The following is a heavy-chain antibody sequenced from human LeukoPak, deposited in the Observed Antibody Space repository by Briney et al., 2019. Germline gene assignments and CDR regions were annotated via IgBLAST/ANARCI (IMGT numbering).Heavy chain of an antibody. CDR2: INHSGST. J-gene: IGHJ4*02. V-gene: IGHV4-34*01. Sequence: SETLSLTCAVYGGSFSGYYWSWIRQHPGKGLEGIGEINHSGSTNYNPSLKRRVTISVDTSKNQFSLKLNSVTAADTAVYFCARDPVRMASAGDFDYWGQGTLVTVSS. D-gene: IGHD6-13*01. CDR3: ARDPVRMASAGDFDY. CDR1: GGSFSGYY.